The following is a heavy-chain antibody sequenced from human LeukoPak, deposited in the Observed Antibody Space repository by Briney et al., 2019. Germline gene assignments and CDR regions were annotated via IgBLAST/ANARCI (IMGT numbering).Heavy chain of an antibody. CDR2: ISSSSSYI. D-gene: IGHD6-13*01. J-gene: IGHJ4*02. CDR1: GFTFSSYS. CDR3: ARGGDSSSWFFDY. V-gene: IGHV3-21*01. Sequence: GGSLRLSCAASGFTFSSYSMNWVRQAPGKGLEWVSSISSSSSYIYYADSVKGRFTISRDNAKNSLYLQMNSLRDEDTAVYYCARGGDSSSWFFDYWGQGTLVTVSS.